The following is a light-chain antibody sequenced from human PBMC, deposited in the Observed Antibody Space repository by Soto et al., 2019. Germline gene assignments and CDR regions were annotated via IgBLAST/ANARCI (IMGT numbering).Light chain of an antibody. CDR3: QQYGSSPWT. CDR2: GAS. J-gene: IGKJ1*01. CDR1: QNVSSSY. Sequence: EIVLTQSPGTLSLSPGERATISCRDSQNVSSSYLAWYQQKPGQAPRPLIHGASSRAIGIPDRFSGSGSGTDFTLTISRLEPEDSAVYYCQQYGSSPWTFGQGTKVDIK. V-gene: IGKV3-20*01.